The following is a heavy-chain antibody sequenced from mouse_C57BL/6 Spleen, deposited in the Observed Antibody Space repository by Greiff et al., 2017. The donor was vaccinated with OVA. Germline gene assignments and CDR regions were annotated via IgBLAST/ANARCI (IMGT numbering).Heavy chain of an antibody. CDR3: AREIDYYGSSPHFDY. CDR1: GYTFADYY. V-gene: IGHV1-26*01. CDR2: INPNNGGT. D-gene: IGHD1-1*01. J-gene: IGHJ2*01. Sequence: EVQLQQSGPELVKPGASVKISCKASGYTFADYYMNWVKQSHGKSLEWIGDINPNNGGTSYNQKFKGKATLTVDKSSSTAYMELRSLTSEDSAVYYCAREIDYYGSSPHFDYWGQGTTLTVSS.